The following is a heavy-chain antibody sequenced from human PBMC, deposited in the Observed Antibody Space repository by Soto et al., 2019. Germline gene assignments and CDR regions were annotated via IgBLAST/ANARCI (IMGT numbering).Heavy chain of an antibody. Sequence: RGPPRLPSPASGVPCISCRRSCGLHTPWRGSEWVAAISGNGGRTYYADSAQGRFSTSRDKSKNALYLQMSSRQSEDTAVYYCASGRQFNFWRKGLAVWGQGVTLSGS. CDR2: ISGNGGRT. CDR3: ASGRQFNFWRKGLAV. CDR1: GVPCISCR. J-gene: IGHJ6*02. D-gene: IGHD3-3*01. V-gene: IGHV3-23*01.